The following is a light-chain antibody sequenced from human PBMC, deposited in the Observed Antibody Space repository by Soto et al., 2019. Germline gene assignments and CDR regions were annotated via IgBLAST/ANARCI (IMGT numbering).Light chain of an antibody. CDR3: QQSYSTPRIT. J-gene: IGKJ5*01. V-gene: IGKV1-39*01. CDR1: QSISSY. Sequence: DIQMHQSPSSLSASLGDRVTITCRASQSISSYLNWYQQKPGKAPKLLIYAASSLESGVPSRFSGSGSGTDFTLTISSLQPEDFATYYCQQSYSTPRITFGQGTRLEIK. CDR2: AAS.